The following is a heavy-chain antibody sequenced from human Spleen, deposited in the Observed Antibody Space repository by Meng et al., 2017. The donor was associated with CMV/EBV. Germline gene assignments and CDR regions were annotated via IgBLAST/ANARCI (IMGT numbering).Heavy chain of an antibody. CDR3: ARGRDYRGRHYYSYGMDV. J-gene: IGHJ6*02. D-gene: IGHD4-11*01. CDR2: MDPNNGKT. V-gene: IGHV1-8*01. CDR1: GDTFTSHD. Sequence: ASVKVSCKVSGDTFTSHDINWVRQAPGQGLEWLGWMDPNNGKTGYGQKFQGRVTLTRDTSMRTAYMELSSLTSEDTAVYYCARGRDYRGRHYYSYGMDVWGQGTTVTVSS.